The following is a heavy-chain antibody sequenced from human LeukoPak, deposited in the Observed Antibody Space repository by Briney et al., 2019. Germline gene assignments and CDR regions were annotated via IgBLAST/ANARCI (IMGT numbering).Heavy chain of an antibody. CDR2: ISGSGGST. CDR1: GFTFSSYG. CDR3: AKVGVLTFGFDY. Sequence: GGSLRLSCAASGFTFSSYGMSWVRQAPGKGLEWVSAISGSGGSTYYADSVKGRFTISRDNSKNTLYLQMNSLRAEDTAVYYCAKVGVLTFGFDYWGQGTLVTVSS. J-gene: IGHJ4*02. V-gene: IGHV3-23*01. D-gene: IGHD4/OR15-4a*01.